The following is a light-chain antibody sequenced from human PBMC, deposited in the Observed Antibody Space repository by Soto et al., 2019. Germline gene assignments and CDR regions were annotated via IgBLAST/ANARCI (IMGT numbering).Light chain of an antibody. CDR2: EAS. CDR3: HQRSDWPWT. V-gene: IGKV3-11*01. J-gene: IGKJ1*01. CDR1: QSVSSY. Sequence: EIVLTQSPATLSLSPGERATLSCRASQSVSSYLAWYQQKPGQAPRLLMYEASNRATGIPARFSGGGSGTDFTLTISSLEPEDFALYYCHQRSDWPWTFAQGTKVEIK.